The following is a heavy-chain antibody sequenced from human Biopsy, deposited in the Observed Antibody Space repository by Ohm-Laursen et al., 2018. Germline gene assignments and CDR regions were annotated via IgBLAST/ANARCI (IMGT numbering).Heavy chain of an antibody. Sequence: SDTLSLTCAVSGESFNGYYWSWIRQTPGKGLEWIGEINHSGRTNYNPSLKSRVTISVDTSKNQFSLKVRYVTAADTAVYYCVRGVDYYDPYHYYALDVWGQGTTVTVSS. D-gene: IGHD3-22*01. CDR2: INHSGRT. CDR1: GESFNGYY. V-gene: IGHV4-34*01. J-gene: IGHJ6*02. CDR3: VRGVDYYDPYHYYALDV.